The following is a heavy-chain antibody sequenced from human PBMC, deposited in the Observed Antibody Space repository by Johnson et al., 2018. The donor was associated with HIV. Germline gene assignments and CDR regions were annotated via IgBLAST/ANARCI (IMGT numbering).Heavy chain of an antibody. CDR1: GFTFFDYY. CDR3: AREGGYCSGGNCWFPFDI. V-gene: IGHV3-11*01. D-gene: IGHD2-15*01. CDR2: ISSSGSTI. J-gene: IGHJ3*02. Sequence: QVQLVESGGGLVKPGGSLRLSCAAFGFTFFDYYMSWIRQAPGKGLEWVSYISSSGSTIYYADSVKGRFTISRDNSKNTLYLQMNSLRAEDTALYYCAREGGYCSGGNCWFPFDIWGQGTMVTVSS.